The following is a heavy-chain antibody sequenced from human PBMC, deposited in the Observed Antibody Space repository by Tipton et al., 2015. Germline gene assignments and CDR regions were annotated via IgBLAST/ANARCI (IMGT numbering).Heavy chain of an antibody. V-gene: IGHV4-61*01. CDR1: GGSISSATHY. CDR2: ISYSGST. D-gene: IGHD5-12*01. CDR3: AKTHGAYDWYLDH. J-gene: IGHJ4*02. Sequence: TLSLTCTVSGGSISSATHYWGWIRQPPGKGLEWIGYISYSGSTNYSPSLKSRVTISVDTSKNQFSLNLRSVTAADTAVYFCAKTHGAYDWYLDHWGQGTLVTVSS.